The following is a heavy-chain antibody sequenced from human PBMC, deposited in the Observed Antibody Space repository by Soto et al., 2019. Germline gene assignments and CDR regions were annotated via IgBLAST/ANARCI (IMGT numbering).Heavy chain of an antibody. J-gene: IGHJ4*02. D-gene: IGHD3-22*01. CDR2: INSDGSST. Sequence: PGGSLRLSCAASGFTFSSYWMHWVRQAPGKGLVWVSRINSDGSSTSYADSVKGRFTISIDNAKNTLYLQMNSLRAEDTAVYYCATNYYDSSGPLLYWGQGTLVTVSS. CDR3: ATNYYDSSGPLLY. V-gene: IGHV3-74*01. CDR1: GFTFSSYW.